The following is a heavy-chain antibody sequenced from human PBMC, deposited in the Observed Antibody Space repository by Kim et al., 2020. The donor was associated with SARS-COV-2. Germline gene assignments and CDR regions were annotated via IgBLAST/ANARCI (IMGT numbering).Heavy chain of an antibody. CDR1: GYTFTSYA. Sequence: ASVKVSCKASGYTFTSYAMHWVRQAPGQRLEWMGWINAGNGNTKYSQKFQGRVTITRDTSASTAYMELSSLRSEDTAVYYCARDRISLGGYFDWLSQGGFDYWGQGTLVTVSS. CDR2: INAGNGNT. D-gene: IGHD3-9*01. CDR3: ARDRISLGGYFDWLSQGGFDY. V-gene: IGHV1-3*01. J-gene: IGHJ4*02.